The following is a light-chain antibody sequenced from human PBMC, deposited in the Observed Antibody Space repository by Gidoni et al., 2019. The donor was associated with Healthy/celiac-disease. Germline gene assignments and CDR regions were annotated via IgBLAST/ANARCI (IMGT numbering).Light chain of an antibody. J-gene: IGLJ2*01. Sequence: SYELTQPPSVSVSPGQTARLTCSGDALPKQYAYWYQQKPGQAPVLVIYKDRERPPGIPERFSGSSSGTTVTLTISGVQAEDEADYYCQSADSSGTYVVFGGGTKLTVL. CDR3: QSADSSGTYVV. CDR2: KDR. CDR1: ALPKQY. V-gene: IGLV3-25*03.